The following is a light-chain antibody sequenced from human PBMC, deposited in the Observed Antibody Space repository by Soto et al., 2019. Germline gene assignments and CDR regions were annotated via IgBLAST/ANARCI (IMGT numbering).Light chain of an antibody. CDR1: SNDVGAYDY. CDR3: SSYAGSYSFV. Sequence: QSALTQPRSVSGSPGQSVTISCTGTSNDVGAYDYVSWYQQHPGTAPKFMIYDVTKRPSGVPDRFSGSKSGNTASLTISGLQTEDEADYYCSSYAGSYSFVFGTGTKLTVL. J-gene: IGLJ1*01. CDR2: DVT. V-gene: IGLV2-11*01.